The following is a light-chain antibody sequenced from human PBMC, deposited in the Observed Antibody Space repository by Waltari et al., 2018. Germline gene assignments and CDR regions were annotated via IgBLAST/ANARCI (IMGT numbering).Light chain of an antibody. Sequence: DIVMTQSPDSLAVSLGESATINCKSSQSVLYSSNNKNYLAWYQQKPGQPPKLLIYWASTRASGVPDRFSGSGSGTDFTLTISSLQAEDVAVYYCQQSYSTPLTFGGGTKVEIK. CDR2: WAS. CDR3: QQSYSTPLT. V-gene: IGKV4-1*01. CDR1: QSVLYSSNNKNY. J-gene: IGKJ4*01.